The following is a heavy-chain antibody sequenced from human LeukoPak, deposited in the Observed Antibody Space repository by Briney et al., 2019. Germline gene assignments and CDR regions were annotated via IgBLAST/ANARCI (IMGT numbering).Heavy chain of an antibody. D-gene: IGHD6-19*01. CDR2: IYHSGST. CDR3: ARVPSGWSFDY. Sequence: SETLSLTCTVSRYSISSGYYWAWIRQPPGKGLEWIGSIYHSGSTYYNPSLKSRVTISVDTSKNQFSLKLRSVTAADTAVYYCARVPSGWSFDYWGREPWSPSPQ. V-gene: IGHV4-38-2*02. CDR1: RYSISSGYY. J-gene: IGHJ4*02.